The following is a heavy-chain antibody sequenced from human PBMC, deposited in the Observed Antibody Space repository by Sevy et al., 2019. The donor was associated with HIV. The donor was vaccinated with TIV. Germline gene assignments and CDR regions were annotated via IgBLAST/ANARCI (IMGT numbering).Heavy chain of an antibody. D-gene: IGHD6-19*01. CDR1: GFTFSSYN. CDR3: ARSPPYSSGWYCIDY. Sequence: GGSLRLSCAASGFTFSSYNMNWVRQAPGKGLEWVSYISGSSSTIYYVDSVKGRFTISRDNAKNSLYLQMNSLRAEDTAVYYCARSPPYSSGWYCIDYWGQGTLVTVSS. V-gene: IGHV3-48*01. CDR2: ISGSSSTI. J-gene: IGHJ4*02.